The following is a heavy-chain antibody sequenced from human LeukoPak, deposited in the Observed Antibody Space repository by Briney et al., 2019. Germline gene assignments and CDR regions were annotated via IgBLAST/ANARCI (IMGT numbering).Heavy chain of an antibody. CDR2: IYPGDSDT. Sequence: GESLQISCQGSGYSFTSYWIGWVRQMPGKGLEWMGIIYPGDSDTRYSPSFQGQVTISADKSISTAYLQWSSLKASDTAMYYCARQGTATDYGDVPGRNYYYGMDVWGQGTTVTVSS. D-gene: IGHD4-17*01. J-gene: IGHJ6*02. V-gene: IGHV5-51*01. CDR3: ARQGTATDYGDVPGRNYYYGMDV. CDR1: GYSFTSYW.